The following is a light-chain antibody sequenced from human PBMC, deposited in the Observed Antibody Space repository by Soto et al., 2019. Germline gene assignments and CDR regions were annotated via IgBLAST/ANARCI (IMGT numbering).Light chain of an antibody. Sequence: QSALTQPPSASGSPGQSVTISCTGTSSDVGGYNYVSWYQQHPGKAPKLMIYEVSKRPSGVPDHFSGSKSGNTASLTVSGLQAEDEADYYFNSYAGSNNWVFGGGTKLTVL. J-gene: IGLJ3*02. V-gene: IGLV2-8*01. CDR1: SSDVGGYNY. CDR2: EVS. CDR3: NSYAGSNNWV.